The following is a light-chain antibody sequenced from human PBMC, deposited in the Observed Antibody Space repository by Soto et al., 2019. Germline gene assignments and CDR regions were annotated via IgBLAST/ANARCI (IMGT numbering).Light chain of an antibody. CDR1: SSDVGRFNY. CDR2: EVS. V-gene: IGLV2-14*01. CDR3: SSYTSSSTYV. J-gene: IGLJ1*01. Sequence: QSFLTQPASVSGSPGQSITISCTGTSSDVGRFNYVSWFQQHPGKVPKLIIYEVSIRPSGVSNRFSGSKSGNTASLTISGLQAEDEADYYCSSYTSSSTYVFGTGTKVTVL.